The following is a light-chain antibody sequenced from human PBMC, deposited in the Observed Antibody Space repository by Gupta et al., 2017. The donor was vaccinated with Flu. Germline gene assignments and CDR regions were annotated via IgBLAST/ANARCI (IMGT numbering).Light chain of an antibody. CDR2: EVS. Sequence: ITISCTGTSSDVGGYNYVSWYQQHPGKAPKLMIYEVSNRPSGVSNRFSGSKSGNTASLTISGLQAEDEADYYCSSYTSSSTLGVFGGGTKLTVL. CDR3: SSYTSSSTLGV. V-gene: IGLV2-14*01. J-gene: IGLJ3*02. CDR1: SSDVGGYNY.